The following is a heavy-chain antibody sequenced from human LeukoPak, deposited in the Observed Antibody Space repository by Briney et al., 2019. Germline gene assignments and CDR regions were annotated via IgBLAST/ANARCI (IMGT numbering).Heavy chain of an antibody. V-gene: IGHV3-30*02. CDR3: AKEVVVMEGRAFDI. J-gene: IGHJ3*02. CDR1: GFTFSSYG. Sequence: GSLRLSCAASGFTFSSYGMHWVRQAPGKGLEWVAFIRYDGSNKYYADSVKGRFTISRDNSKNTLYLQMNSLRAEDTAVYYCAKEVVVMEGRAFDIWGQGTMVTVSS. D-gene: IGHD2-21*01. CDR2: IRYDGSNK.